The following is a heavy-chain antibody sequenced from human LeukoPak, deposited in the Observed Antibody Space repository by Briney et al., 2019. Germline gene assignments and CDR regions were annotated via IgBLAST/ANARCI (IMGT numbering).Heavy chain of an antibody. J-gene: IGHJ5*02. Sequence: SQTLSLTCAISGDSVSSNSDAWNWIRQSPSRGLEWMGRTKYRSKWYNDYAVSVKGRITINPDTSKNQFSLQLNSVTPEDTAVYYCARGRSGNRPGPWGQGTLVTVSS. CDR2: TKYRSKWYN. CDR1: GDSVSSNSDA. CDR3: ARGRSGNRPGP. D-gene: IGHD3-16*02. V-gene: IGHV6-1*01.